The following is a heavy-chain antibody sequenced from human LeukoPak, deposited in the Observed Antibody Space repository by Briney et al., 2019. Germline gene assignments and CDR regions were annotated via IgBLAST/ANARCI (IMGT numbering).Heavy chain of an antibody. CDR3: ASPRDGYVFDI. J-gene: IGHJ3*02. D-gene: IGHD5-24*01. CDR1: GYTFTSYD. V-gene: IGHV1-8*03. CDR2: MNTNSGNT. Sequence: ASVKVSCKASGYTFTSYDINWVRQAPGQGLEWMGWMNTNSGNTGYAQNFQGRLTITRDTSTNTAYMELSRLRSDDTAVYYCASPRDGYVFDIWGQGTMVTVSS.